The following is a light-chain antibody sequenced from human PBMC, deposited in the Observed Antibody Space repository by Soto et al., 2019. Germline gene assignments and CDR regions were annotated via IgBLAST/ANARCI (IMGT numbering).Light chain of an antibody. CDR1: QSVRSSY. V-gene: IGKV3-20*01. J-gene: IGKJ1*01. CDR3: QQYGSS. Sequence: ENVFTQSPGTPSFSPREKNTLSCRASQSVRSSYLAWYQQKPGQAPRLLIYGASSRATGIPDRFSGSGSGTDFTLTISRLEPEDFAVYYCQQYGSSFGQGTKVDIK. CDR2: GAS.